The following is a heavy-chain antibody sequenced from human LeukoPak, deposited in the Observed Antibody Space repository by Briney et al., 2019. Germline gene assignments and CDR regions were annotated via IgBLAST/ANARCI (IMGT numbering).Heavy chain of an antibody. CDR1: GGSIKSGDYY. D-gene: IGHD3-3*01. CDR2: IYYSGNT. J-gene: IGHJ5*02. Sequence: SETLSLTCTVSGGSIKSGDYYWNWIRQHPGKGLEWIGYIYYSGNTYYNPSLKSRVTMSVDTSKNQFSLKLTFVTAADTAVYFCARGHDFWSGYSGWFDPWGQETLVTVSS. V-gene: IGHV4-31*03. CDR3: ARGHDFWSGYSGWFDP.